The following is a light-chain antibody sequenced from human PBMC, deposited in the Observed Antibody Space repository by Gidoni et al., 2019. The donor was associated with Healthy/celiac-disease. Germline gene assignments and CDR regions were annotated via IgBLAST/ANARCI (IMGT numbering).Light chain of an antibody. Sequence: EIVMTQSPATLSVSPGERATLSCRASQSVSSNLAWYQQTPGQAPRLLIYGASTRATGIPASFSGSGSGTEFTLTISSLQSEDFAVYFCQQYNNWPPLTFGGGTKVEIK. CDR2: GAS. CDR1: QSVSSN. CDR3: QQYNNWPPLT. J-gene: IGKJ4*01. V-gene: IGKV3-15*01.